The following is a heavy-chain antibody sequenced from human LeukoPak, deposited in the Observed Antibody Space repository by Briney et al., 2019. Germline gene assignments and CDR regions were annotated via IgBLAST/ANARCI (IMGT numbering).Heavy chain of an antibody. Sequence: GGSPRLSCAASGFTFSSYTMSWVRQAPGKGLEWVSTITTSDGNTYYADSVKGRFTVSRDNSKNTLYLQMNSLRAEDTAVYYCAKDGGLWVSAHWGDSWGRGTLVTVSS. J-gene: IGHJ4*02. CDR1: GFTFSSYT. CDR3: AKDGGLWVSAHWGDS. D-gene: IGHD7-27*01. V-gene: IGHV3-23*01. CDR2: ITTSDGNT.